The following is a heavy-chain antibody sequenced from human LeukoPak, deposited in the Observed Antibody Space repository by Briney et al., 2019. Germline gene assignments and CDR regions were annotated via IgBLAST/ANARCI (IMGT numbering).Heavy chain of an antibody. CDR3: ARYSSGWSYYFDY. Sequence: SETLSLTCTVSGGSISSGGYYWSWIRQHPGKGLEWIGYIYYSGSTYYNPSLKSRVTISVDTSKNQFSLKLSSVTAADTAVYYCARYSSGWSYYFDYWGQGTLVTVSS. CDR1: GGSISSGGYY. J-gene: IGHJ4*02. CDR2: IYYSGST. D-gene: IGHD6-19*01. V-gene: IGHV4-39*01.